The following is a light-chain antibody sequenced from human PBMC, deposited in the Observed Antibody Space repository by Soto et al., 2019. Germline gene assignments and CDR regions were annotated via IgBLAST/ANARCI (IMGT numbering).Light chain of an antibody. V-gene: IGLV2-8*01. Sequence: QSALTQPPSASGSPGQSVTFSCTGTSSDLGNYNFVSWYQQHPGKAPKLMIYEVSERPSGVPDRFSGSKSGNTASLTVSGLQDEDEAHYYCSSYAASNNLVFGGGTKLTVL. J-gene: IGLJ3*02. CDR1: SSDLGNYNF. CDR3: SSYAASNNLV. CDR2: EVS.